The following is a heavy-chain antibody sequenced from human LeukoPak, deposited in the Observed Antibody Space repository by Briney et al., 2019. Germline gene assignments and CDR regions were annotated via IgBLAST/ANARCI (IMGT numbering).Heavy chain of an antibody. J-gene: IGHJ3*02. D-gene: IGHD4-17*01. Sequence: PGSSVKVSCKASGGTFSSYAISWVRQAPGQGPEWMGRIIPILGIANYAQKFQGRVTITADKSTSTAYMELSSLRSEDTAVYYCARDKGDYAYDAFDIWGQGTMVTVSS. V-gene: IGHV1-69*04. CDR1: GGTFSSYA. CDR2: IIPILGIA. CDR3: ARDKGDYAYDAFDI.